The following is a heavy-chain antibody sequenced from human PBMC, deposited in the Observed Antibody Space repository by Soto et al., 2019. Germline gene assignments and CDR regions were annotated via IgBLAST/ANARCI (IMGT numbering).Heavy chain of an antibody. V-gene: IGHV4-4*02. CDR1: GGSISSSNW. CDR3: ARDGGGELLFDY. J-gene: IGHJ4*02. D-gene: IGHD1-26*01. CDR2: IYHSGST. Sequence: QVQLQESGPGLVKPSGTLSLTCAVSGGSISSSNWWSWVRQPPGKGLEWIGEIYHSGSTNYNPSLESRVTISVDKSKNQFPLKLSSVTAADTAVYYCARDGGGELLFDYWGQGTLVTVSS.